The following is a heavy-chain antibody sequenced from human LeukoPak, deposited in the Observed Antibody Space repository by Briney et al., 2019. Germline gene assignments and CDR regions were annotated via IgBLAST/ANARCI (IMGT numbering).Heavy chain of an antibody. Sequence: SETLSLTCAVYGGSFSGYYWSWIRQPPGKGLEWIGEINHSGSTNYNPSLKSRVTISADTSKNQFSLKLSSVTAADTAVYYCASMTFDLRWFDYWGQGTLVTVSS. CDR2: INHSGST. CDR3: ASMTFDLRWFDY. D-gene: IGHD4-23*01. J-gene: IGHJ4*02. CDR1: GGSFSGYY. V-gene: IGHV4-34*01.